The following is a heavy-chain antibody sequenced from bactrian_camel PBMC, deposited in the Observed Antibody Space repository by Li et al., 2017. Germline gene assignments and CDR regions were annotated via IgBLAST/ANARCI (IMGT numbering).Heavy chain of an antibody. CDR2: LWIGGATT. V-gene: IGHV3S1*01. CDR3: AAVYKAGLISRLIAADEYNY. CDR1: RYTYKRNC. Sequence: HVQLVESGGGSVQAGGSLTLSCAAGRYTYKRNCMGWFRQRPGKDREGLAVLWIGGATTTYADSVKGRFIITRDKGKDLVYLQMNGLQPEDTGMYYCAAVYKAGLISRLIAADEYNYWGQGTQVTVS. J-gene: IGHJ4*01. D-gene: IGHD3*01.